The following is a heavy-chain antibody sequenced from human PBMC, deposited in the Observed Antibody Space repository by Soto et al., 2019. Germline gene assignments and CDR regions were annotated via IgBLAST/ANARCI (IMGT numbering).Heavy chain of an antibody. Sequence: QVLLQQWGAGLLKPSETLSLTCAVYGGSFSGNYWSWIRQPPGKGLEWIGNINHSGSTIYNPSLKSRVTISVGTSRNQFFLDLSSVTAADTAVYYCARAGADYYGSENYYKGGCYYFDHWGQGTLVTVSS. CDR1: GGSFSGNY. D-gene: IGHD3-10*01. CDR2: INHSGST. CDR3: ARAGADYYGSENYYKGGCYYFDH. V-gene: IGHV4-34*01. J-gene: IGHJ4*02.